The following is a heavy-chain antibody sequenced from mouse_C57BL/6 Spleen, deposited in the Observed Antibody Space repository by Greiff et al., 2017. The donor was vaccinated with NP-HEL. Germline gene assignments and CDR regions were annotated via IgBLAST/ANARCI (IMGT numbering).Heavy chain of an antibody. CDR3: ARLDTTVVAPYYAMDY. CDR1: GYTFTSYW. V-gene: IGHV1-72*01. D-gene: IGHD1-1*01. CDR2: IDPNSGGT. Sequence: QVQLQQPGAELVKPGASVKLSCKASGYTFTSYWMHWVKQRPGRGLEWIGRIDPNSGGTKYNEKFKSKATLTVDKPSSTAYMQLSSLTSEDSAVYYCARLDTTVVAPYYAMDYWGQGTSVTVSS. J-gene: IGHJ4*01.